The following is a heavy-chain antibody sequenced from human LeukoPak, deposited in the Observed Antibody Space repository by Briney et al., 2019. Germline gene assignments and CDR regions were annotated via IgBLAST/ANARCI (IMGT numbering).Heavy chain of an antibody. J-gene: IGHJ4*02. CDR1: GFIFRSYA. D-gene: IGHD3-3*01. Sequence: GGSLRLSCVGSGFIFRSYAVTWVRQAPGKGLDWVSSITANGDTTYYADSVKGRFTISRDNSKNTLYLQMSSLRAEDTAVYYCATFGVIVRNNYFDYWGQGALVTVSS. CDR3: ATFGVIVRNNYFDY. V-gene: IGHV3-23*01. CDR2: ITANGDTT.